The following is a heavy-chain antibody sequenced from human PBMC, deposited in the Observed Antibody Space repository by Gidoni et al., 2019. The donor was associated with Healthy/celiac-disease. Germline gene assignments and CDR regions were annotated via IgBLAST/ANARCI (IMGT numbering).Heavy chain of an antibody. CDR3: AKDREIVVVPAAMRIDY. Sequence: QVQLVESGGGVVQPGRSLRLSCAASGFTFSSYGMHWVRQAPGKGLEWVAVISYDGSNKYYADSVKGRFTISRDNSKNTLYLQMNSLRAEDTAVYYCAKDREIVVVPAAMRIDYWGQGTLVTVSS. CDR2: ISYDGSNK. CDR1: GFTFSSYG. J-gene: IGHJ4*02. D-gene: IGHD2-2*01. V-gene: IGHV3-30*18.